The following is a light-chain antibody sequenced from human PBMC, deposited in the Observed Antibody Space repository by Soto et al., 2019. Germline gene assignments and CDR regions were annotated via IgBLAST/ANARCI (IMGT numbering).Light chain of an antibody. Sequence: SSLTQPASVYGSPRQSITISCPGTSSDVDGYNYVSWYQQHPGKAPKLMIYDVSNRPSGVSNRFSGSKSGSTASLTISGLQAEDEADYYCSSYTSSSIPYVFGTGTKVTVL. CDR3: SSYTSSSIPYV. V-gene: IGLV2-14*01. CDR1: SSDVDGYNY. CDR2: DVS. J-gene: IGLJ1*01.